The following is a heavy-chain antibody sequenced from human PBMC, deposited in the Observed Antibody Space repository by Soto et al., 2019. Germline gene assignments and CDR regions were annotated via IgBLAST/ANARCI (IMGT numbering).Heavy chain of an antibody. D-gene: IGHD3-3*01. J-gene: IGHJ6*02. CDR2: IYHSGST. Sequence: PPETLSLTCSVSGGSISISNLWSLFRQHPGKGLAGSGEIYHSGSTNYNPSLKSRVTISVDKSKNQFSLKLSSVTAADTAVYYCARANHTRYDLWSGYYHYYYYYGMDVWGQGTTVTVSS. CDR1: GGSISISNL. CDR3: ARANHTRYDLWSGYYHYYYYYGMDV. V-gene: IGHV4-4*03.